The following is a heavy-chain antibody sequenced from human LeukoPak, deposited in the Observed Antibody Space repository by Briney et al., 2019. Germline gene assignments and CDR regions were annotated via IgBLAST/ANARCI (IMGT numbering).Heavy chain of an antibody. Sequence: GGSLRLSCAASGFSFSSYEMNWVRQAPGKGLEWVSYISSSGSTKEYADSVKGRFTISRDNAKNSLYLQMNSLRAEDTAVYYCARAAVASPGDVWGQGTTVTVSS. V-gene: IGHV3-48*03. CDR3: ARAAVASPGDV. CDR1: GFSFSSYE. D-gene: IGHD6-19*01. J-gene: IGHJ6*02. CDR2: ISSSGSTK.